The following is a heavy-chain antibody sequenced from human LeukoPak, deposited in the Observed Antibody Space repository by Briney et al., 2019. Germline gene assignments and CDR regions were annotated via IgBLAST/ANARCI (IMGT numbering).Heavy chain of an antibody. CDR3: ARELVVVAATAHSEFDY. J-gene: IGHJ4*02. D-gene: IGHD2-15*01. V-gene: IGHV3-21*01. CDR1: GFTFSSYS. CDR2: ISSSSSYI. Sequence: PGGSLRLSCAASGFTFSSYSMNWVRQAPGKGLEWVSSISSSSSYIYYADSVKGRFTISRDNAKNSLYLQMNSLRAEDTAVYYCARELVVVAATAHSEFDYWGQGTLVTVSS.